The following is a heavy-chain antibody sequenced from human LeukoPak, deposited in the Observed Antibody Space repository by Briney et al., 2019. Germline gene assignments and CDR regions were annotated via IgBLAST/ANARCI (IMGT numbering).Heavy chain of an antibody. Sequence: GESLKISCKGSGYSFTSYWIGWVRQMPGKGLEWMGIIYPGDSDTRYSPSFQGQVTISADKSISTAYLQWSSLKASDTAMYYCARLGHEATISQVHWYFDLWGRGTLVTVSS. D-gene: IGHD5-12*01. CDR1: GYSFTSYW. J-gene: IGHJ2*01. CDR3: ARLGHEATISQVHWYFDL. V-gene: IGHV5-51*01. CDR2: IYPGDSDT.